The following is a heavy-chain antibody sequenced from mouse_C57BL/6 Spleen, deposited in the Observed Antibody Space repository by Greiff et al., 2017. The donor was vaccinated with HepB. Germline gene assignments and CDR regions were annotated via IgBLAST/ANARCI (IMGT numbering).Heavy chain of an antibody. D-gene: IGHD2-4*01. Sequence: VQLQQSGAELVRPGASVKLSCTASGFNIKDDYMHWVKQRPEQGLEWIGWIDPENGDTEYASKFQGKATITADTSSNTAYLQLSSLTSEDTAVYYCTRGLPLDYWGQGTTLTVSS. J-gene: IGHJ2*01. CDR1: GFNIKDDY. CDR2: IDPENGDT. V-gene: IGHV14-4*01. CDR3: TRGLPLDY.